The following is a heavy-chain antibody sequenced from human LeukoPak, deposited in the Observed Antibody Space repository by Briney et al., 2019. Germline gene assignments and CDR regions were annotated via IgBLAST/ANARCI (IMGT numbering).Heavy chain of an antibody. CDR2: ISGSGGST. D-gene: IGHD3-22*01. CDR3: AKDRITMIVVVIFDY. V-gene: IGHV3-23*01. Sequence: GGSLRLSCAGSGFMFSNHAMSWVRQAPGKGLEWVSAISGSGGSTYYADSVKGRFTISRDNSKNTLYLQMNSLRAEDTAVYYCAKDRITMIVVVIFDYWGQGTLVTVSS. J-gene: IGHJ4*02. CDR1: GFMFSNHA.